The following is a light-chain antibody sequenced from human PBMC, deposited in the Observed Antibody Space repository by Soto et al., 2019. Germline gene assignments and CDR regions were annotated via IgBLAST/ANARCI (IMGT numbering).Light chain of an antibody. J-gene: IGLJ2*01. CDR1: ISDIGAYKY. V-gene: IGLV2-14*01. Sequence: QSALTQPASVSGSPGQSITISCTGVISDIGAYKYVAWYQQQPDKAPKLMIYDVTYRPSGVSNRFSGSKSGNTASLTISELQAEDEADYYCSSYTSTNTVIFGGGTKLTVL. CDR2: DVT. CDR3: SSYTSTNTVI.